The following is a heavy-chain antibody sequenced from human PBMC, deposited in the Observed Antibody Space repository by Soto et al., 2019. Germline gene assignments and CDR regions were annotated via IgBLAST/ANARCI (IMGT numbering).Heavy chain of an antibody. V-gene: IGHV4-31*03. D-gene: IGHD1-1*01. J-gene: IGHJ5*02. CDR1: GGPISSGGYY. CDR3: ARFQRTGGWVDP. Sequence: SEPLSLTCTVSGGPISSGGYYWSWIRQHPGKGLEWIGYIYYSGSTYYNPSLKSRVTISVDTSKNQVSLKLSSVTAADTAVYYCARFQRTGGWVDPWGQGTLVTVSS. CDR2: IYYSGST.